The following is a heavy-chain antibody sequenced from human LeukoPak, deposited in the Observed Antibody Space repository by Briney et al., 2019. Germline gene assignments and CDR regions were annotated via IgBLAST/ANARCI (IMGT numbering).Heavy chain of an antibody. D-gene: IGHD3-22*01. CDR3: ANDDYYDSSGQLDAFDI. J-gene: IGHJ3*02. CDR2: ISGSGGST. CDR1: GFTFSSYA. V-gene: IGHV3-23*01. Sequence: GGSLRLSCAASGFTFSSYAMSWVRQAPGKGLEWISGISGSGGSTYYADSVKGRFTISGDNSKNTLYLQMNSLRVEDTAVYYCANDDYYDSSGQLDAFDIWGQGTMVTVSS.